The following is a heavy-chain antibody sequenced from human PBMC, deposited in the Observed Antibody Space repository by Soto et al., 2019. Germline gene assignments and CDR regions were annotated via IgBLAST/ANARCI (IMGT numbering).Heavy chain of an antibody. CDR1: GDTFRTSA. J-gene: IGHJ6*02. D-gene: IGHD1-1*01. CDR3: ARDQVQLYYYYGLDV. V-gene: IGHV1-69*06. Sequence: QVQLVQSGPEVKTPGSSVKVSCKASGDTFRTSAISWVRQAPGKGLEWMGGIIPIFGTPKYAQIFQGRVTITADKSTPIAYMELSSLGPGDTAVYFCARDQVQLYYYYGLDVWGQGPTVTVSS. CDR2: IIPIFGTP.